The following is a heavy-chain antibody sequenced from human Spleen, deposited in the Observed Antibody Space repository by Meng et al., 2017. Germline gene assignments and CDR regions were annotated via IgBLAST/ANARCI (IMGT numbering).Heavy chain of an antibody. CDR2: ISYDGSHK. CDR1: GFSFSTYA. Sequence: QVQLVEFGGGVVQPGRSLRLSCSASGFSFSTYALHWVRQAPGKGLEWVAVISYDGSHKNYADSVKGRFTISRDNSKNTLYLQMNSLSAEDTAAYYCAGGGPDSGYDYGQYWGQGTLVTVSS. D-gene: IGHD5-12*01. V-gene: IGHV3-30-3*01. J-gene: IGHJ4*02. CDR3: AGGGPDSGYDYGQY.